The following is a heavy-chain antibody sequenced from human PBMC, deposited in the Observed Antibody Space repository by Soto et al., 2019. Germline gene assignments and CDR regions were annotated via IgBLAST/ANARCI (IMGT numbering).Heavy chain of an antibody. CDR3: ATFMTTEINWFDP. CDR1: GYTFTGYH. V-gene: IGHV1-2*02. D-gene: IGHD4-17*01. Sequence: GASVEVSCKSSGYTFTGYHIHWVRQAPGQGLEWMGWINPNSGGTNYAQKFQGRVTMTRDTSISTAYMELSRLRSDDTAVYYCATFMTTEINWFDPWGQGTLVTVSS. CDR2: INPNSGGT. J-gene: IGHJ5*02.